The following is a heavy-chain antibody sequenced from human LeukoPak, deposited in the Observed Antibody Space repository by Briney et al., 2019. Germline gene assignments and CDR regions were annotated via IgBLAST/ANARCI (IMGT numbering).Heavy chain of an antibody. D-gene: IGHD3-16*02. J-gene: IGHJ4*02. CDR2: IYSGGST. V-gene: IGHV3-66*01. CDR1: GFTVSSNY. Sequence: PGGSLRLSCAASGFTVSSNYMSWVRQAPGKGLEWVSVIYSGGSTYYADSVKGRFTISRDNSKNTLHLQMNSLRAEDTAVYYCASFIYVWGSYPTDYWGQGTLVTVSS. CDR3: ASFIYVWGSYPTDY.